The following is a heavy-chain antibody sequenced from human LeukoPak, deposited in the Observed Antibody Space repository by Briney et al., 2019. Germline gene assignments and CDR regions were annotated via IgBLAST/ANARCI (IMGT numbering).Heavy chain of an antibody. CDR3: ARGGGFGVDY. D-gene: IGHD3-3*01. V-gene: IGHV4-39*07. Sequence: PSETLSLTCTVSGGSISSSSYYWGWIRQPPGKGLEWIGSIYYSGSTYYNPSLKSRVTISVDTSKNQSSLKLSSVTAADTAVYYCARGGGFGVDYWGQGTLVTVSS. CDR2: IYYSGST. J-gene: IGHJ4*02. CDR1: GGSISSSSYY.